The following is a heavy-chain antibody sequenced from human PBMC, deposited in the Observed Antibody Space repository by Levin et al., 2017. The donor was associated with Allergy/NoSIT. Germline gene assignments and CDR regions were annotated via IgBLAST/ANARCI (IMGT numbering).Heavy chain of an antibody. J-gene: IGHJ4*02. CDR1: GFTFSSYA. CDR2: ISGSGGST. CDR3: AKWGRSRDGYNYGDY. V-gene: IGHV3-23*01. D-gene: IGHD5-24*01. Sequence: GESLKISCAASGFTFSSYAMSWVRQAPGKGLEWVSAISGSGGSTYYADSVKGRFTISRDNSKNTLYLQMNSLRAEDTAVYYCAKWGRSRDGYNYGDYWGQGTLVTVSS.